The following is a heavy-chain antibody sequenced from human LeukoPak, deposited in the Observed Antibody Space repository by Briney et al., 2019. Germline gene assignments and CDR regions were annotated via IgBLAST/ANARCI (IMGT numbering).Heavy chain of an antibody. Sequence: GGSLRLSCAASGFTFSSYSMNWVRQAPGKGREWVSSISSSSSYIYYADSVKGRFTISRDNAKNSLYLQMDSLRAEDTAVYYCARGDDSSGYIINWGQGTLVTVSS. CDR1: GFTFSSYS. CDR2: ISSSSSYI. J-gene: IGHJ4*02. CDR3: ARGDDSSGYIIN. V-gene: IGHV3-21*01. D-gene: IGHD3-22*01.